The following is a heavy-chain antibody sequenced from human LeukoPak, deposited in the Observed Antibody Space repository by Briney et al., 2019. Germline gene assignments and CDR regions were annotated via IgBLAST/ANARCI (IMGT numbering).Heavy chain of an antibody. J-gene: IGHJ3*02. CDR2: IKQDGSEK. CDR1: GFTFSSYW. V-gene: IGHV3-7*01. CDR3: ARKVGARGDAFDI. Sequence: PGGSLRLSCAASGFTFSSYWMSWVRQAPGKGLEWVANIKQDGSEKYYVDSVKGRFTISRDNAKNSLYLQMYSLRAEDTAVYYCARKVGARGDAFDIWGQGTMVTVSS. D-gene: IGHD1-26*01.